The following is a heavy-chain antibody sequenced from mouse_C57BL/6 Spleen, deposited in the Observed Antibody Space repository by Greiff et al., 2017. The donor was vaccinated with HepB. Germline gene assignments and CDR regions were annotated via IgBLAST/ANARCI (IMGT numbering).Heavy chain of an antibody. V-gene: IGHV1-82*01. CDR3: ARSGYGNYFDY. J-gene: IGHJ2*01. CDR2: IYPGDGDT. D-gene: IGHD2-1*01. Sequence: VQLKESGPELVKPGASVKISCKASGYAFSSSWRNWVKQRPGKGLEWIGRIYPGDGDTNYNGKFKGKATLTADKSSSTAYMQLSSLTSEDSAVYFCARSGYGNYFDYWGQGTTLTVSS. CDR1: GYAFSSSW.